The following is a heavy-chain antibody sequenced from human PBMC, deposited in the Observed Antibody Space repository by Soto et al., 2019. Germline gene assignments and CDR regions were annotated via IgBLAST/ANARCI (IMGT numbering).Heavy chain of an antibody. D-gene: IGHD3-22*01. CDR3: ATEPIYYNDGSGYYPLGH. Sequence: QVQLVQSGAEVKKPGASVKVSCKASGYSFATYGFSWVRQAPGQGLECVGWISAHNGDTHYSQKFQGRVTLTTDTSKNTCYMELRSLTSDDTAVYFCATEPIYYNDGSGYYPLGHWGQGTLVTVSS. CDR1: GYSFATYG. CDR2: ISAHNGDT. V-gene: IGHV1-18*04. J-gene: IGHJ4*02.